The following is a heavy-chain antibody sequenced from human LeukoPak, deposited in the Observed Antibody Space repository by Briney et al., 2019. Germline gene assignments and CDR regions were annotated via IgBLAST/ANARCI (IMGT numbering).Heavy chain of an antibody. D-gene: IGHD6-6*01. CDR1: GYSISSGYY. CDR3: ARAKQVAYYYYYMDV. Sequence: SETLSLTCTVSGYSISSGYYWGWIRQPPGKGLEWIGSIYHSGSTYYNPSLKSRVTISVDTSKNQFSLKLSSVTAADTAVYYCARAKQVAYYYYYMDVWGKGTTVTVSS. V-gene: IGHV4-38-2*02. CDR2: IYHSGST. J-gene: IGHJ6*03.